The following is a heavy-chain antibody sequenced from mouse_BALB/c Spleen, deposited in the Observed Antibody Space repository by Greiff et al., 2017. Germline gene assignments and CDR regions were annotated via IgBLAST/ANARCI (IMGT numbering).Heavy chain of an antibody. Sequence: QVQLQQSGAELLKPGASVKISCKATGYTFSSYWIEWVKQRPGHGLEWIGEILPGSGSTNYNEKFKGKATFTADTSSNTAYMQLSSLTSEDSAVYYCAYYGNCAYWGQGTLVTVSA. CDR2: ILPGSGST. CDR1: GYTFSSYW. D-gene: IGHD2-1*01. J-gene: IGHJ3*01. V-gene: IGHV1-9*01. CDR3: AYYGNCAY.